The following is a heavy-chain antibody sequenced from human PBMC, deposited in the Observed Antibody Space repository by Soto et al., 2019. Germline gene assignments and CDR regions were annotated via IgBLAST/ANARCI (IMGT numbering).Heavy chain of an antibody. J-gene: IGHJ6*02. V-gene: IGHV3-21*01. Sequence: GGPLRPSFAVSGSTFADYGMNWVRQAPGKGLEWVSSISSRSSNKYHADAVKGRLTISRDNAKNLVYLQMNSLREEDTAVYYCARDYACSGGSCYIYYYYYFGMDVWGQGTTVTVSS. CDR2: ISSRSSNK. D-gene: IGHD2-15*01. CDR3: ARDYACSGGSCYIYYYYYFGMDV. CDR1: GSTFADYG.